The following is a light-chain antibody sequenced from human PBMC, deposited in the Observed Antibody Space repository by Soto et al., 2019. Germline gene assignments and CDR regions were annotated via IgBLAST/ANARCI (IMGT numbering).Light chain of an antibody. CDR3: QQYNTYLWT. J-gene: IGKJ1*01. CDR2: DAS. Sequence: DIQMTQSPSTLSASVGDRVTITCRASLSISSWLAWYQQKPGKAPKLLIYDASSLESGVPSRFSGSGSGTEFTRTITSLQPDDFATYYCQQYNTYLWTFGQGTKVEMK. V-gene: IGKV1-5*01. CDR1: LSISSW.